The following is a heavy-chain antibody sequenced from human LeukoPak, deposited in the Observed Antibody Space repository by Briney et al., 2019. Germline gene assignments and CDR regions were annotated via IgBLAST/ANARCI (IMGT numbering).Heavy chain of an antibody. Sequence: EPSETLSLTCTVSGGSISSYYWSWIRQPPGKGLEWIGYIYYSGSTNYNPSLKSRVTMLVDTSKNQFSLKLSSVTAADTAVYYCARGQYHLLYWYFDLWGRGTLVTVSS. J-gene: IGHJ2*01. CDR2: IYYSGST. CDR3: ARGQYHLLYWYFDL. D-gene: IGHD2-2*01. CDR1: GGSISSYY. V-gene: IGHV4-59*12.